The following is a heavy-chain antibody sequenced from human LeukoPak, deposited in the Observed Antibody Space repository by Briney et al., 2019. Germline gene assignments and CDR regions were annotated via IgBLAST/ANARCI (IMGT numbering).Heavy chain of an antibody. J-gene: IGHJ4*02. CDR1: GYTFTSYY. V-gene: IGHV1-46*01. CDR2: INPSGGST. Sequence: ASVKVSCKASGYTFTSYYMHWVRQAPGQGLEWMGIINPSGGSTSYAQKFQGRVTMTRDMFTSTVYMELSSLRSEDTAVYYCARSLMSGTPLDYWGQGTLVTVSS. CDR3: ARSLMSGTPLDY. D-gene: IGHD1-14*01.